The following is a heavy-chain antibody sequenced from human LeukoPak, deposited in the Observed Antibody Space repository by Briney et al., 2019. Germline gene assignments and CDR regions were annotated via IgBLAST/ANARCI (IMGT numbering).Heavy chain of an antibody. Sequence: GGSLRLSCAASGFTSDDYAMHWVRQAPGKGLEWVSGISWNSGSIGYADSVKGRFTISRDNAKNSLYLQMNSLRAEDTALYYCAKSSRNYDFWSGYYRQNYFDYWGQGTLVTVSS. CDR3: AKSSRNYDFWSGYYRQNYFDY. V-gene: IGHV3-9*02. CDR2: ISWNSGSI. CDR1: GFTSDDYA. J-gene: IGHJ4*02. D-gene: IGHD3-3*01.